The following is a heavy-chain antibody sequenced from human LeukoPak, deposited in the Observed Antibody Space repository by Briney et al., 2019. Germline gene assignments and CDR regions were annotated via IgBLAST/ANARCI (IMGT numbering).Heavy chain of an antibody. CDR2: IKQDGSEK. D-gene: IGHD5-12*01. J-gene: IGHJ4*02. Sequence: GGSLRLSCAASGFSFSSYWMSWVRQAPGKGLEWVANIKQDGSEKYYVDSVKGRFTISRDNAKNSLYLQMNSLRAEDTAVYYCARDQIGYSGYSHDYWGQGTLVTVSS. CDR3: ARDQIGYSGYSHDY. CDR1: GFSFSSYW. V-gene: IGHV3-7*01.